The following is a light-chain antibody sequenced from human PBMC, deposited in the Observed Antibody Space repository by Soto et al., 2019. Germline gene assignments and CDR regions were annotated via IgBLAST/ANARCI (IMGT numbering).Light chain of an antibody. CDR2: AAF. V-gene: IGKV1-39*01. CDR3: QQSYNMPFT. Sequence: DIQMTQSPSSLSASVGDRVTITCRASQSISSYLNWYQQKPGKAPKLLIYAAFILQSGVPSRFGGSGAGTDFTLTVSRLQPEDFATYFCQQSYNMPFTFGPGTKVDI. J-gene: IGKJ3*01. CDR1: QSISSY.